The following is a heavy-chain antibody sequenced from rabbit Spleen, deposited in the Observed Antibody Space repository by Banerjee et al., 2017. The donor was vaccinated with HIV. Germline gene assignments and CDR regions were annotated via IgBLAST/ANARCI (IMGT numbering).Heavy chain of an antibody. D-gene: IGHD6-1*01. J-gene: IGHJ3*01. CDR2: INTDGRT. Sequence: QSLEESGGDLVKPGASLTLTCTASGFSFSYSDYMCWVRQPPGKGLEWIGCINTDGRTYYASWVNGRFTISRSTSLNTAFLQMTSLTAADTATYFCARARSAGWGYATDFRLDLWGQGTLVTVS. V-gene: IGHV1S40*01. CDR1: GFSFSYSDY. CDR3: ARARSAGWGYATDFRLDL.